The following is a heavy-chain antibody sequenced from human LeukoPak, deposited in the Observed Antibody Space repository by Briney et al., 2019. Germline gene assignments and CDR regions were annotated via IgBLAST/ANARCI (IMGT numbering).Heavy chain of an antibody. CDR2: INGDGRST. Sequence: GGSLRLSCAASGFTFSNYWMHWVRQAPGKGLVWVSRINGDGRSTTYADSVKGRFTISRDNAENTLCLQMNSLRADDSAVYYCAREEGDWGDAFDIWGQGTLVTVSS. D-gene: IGHD2-21*02. J-gene: IGHJ3*02. CDR1: GFTFSNYW. V-gene: IGHV3-74*01. CDR3: AREEGDWGDAFDI.